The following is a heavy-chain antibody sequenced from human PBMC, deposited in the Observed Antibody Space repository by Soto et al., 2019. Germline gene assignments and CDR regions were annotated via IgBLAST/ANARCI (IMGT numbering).Heavy chain of an antibody. CDR1: GFTFSNAW. CDR3: PKDRVFWSVLRYDE. Sequence: PGGSLRLSCAASGFTFSNAWMNWVRQAPGKGLEWVGRIKSKTDGGTTDYAAPVKGRFTISRDDSKNTLYLQMNSLKTEDTAVYYCPKDRVFWSVLRYDEGGQESLLTFSS. CDR2: IKSKTDGGTT. J-gene: IGHJ4*02. D-gene: IGHD3-3*01. V-gene: IGHV3-15*07.